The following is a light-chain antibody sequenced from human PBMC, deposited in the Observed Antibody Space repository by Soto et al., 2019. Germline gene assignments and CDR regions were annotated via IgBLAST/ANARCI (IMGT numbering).Light chain of an antibody. CDR3: QQSYSTPYT. CDR1: QSISTS. CDR2: VAS. Sequence: DIQMTQSPSSLSASVVDSVTIACRASQSISTSLNWYQQKPGKATKLLIYVASSLQSGVPSRFSGSGSGTDFTLTISRLQPEDFATYLCQQSYSTPYTFGQGTKLEIK. J-gene: IGKJ2*01. V-gene: IGKV1-39*01.